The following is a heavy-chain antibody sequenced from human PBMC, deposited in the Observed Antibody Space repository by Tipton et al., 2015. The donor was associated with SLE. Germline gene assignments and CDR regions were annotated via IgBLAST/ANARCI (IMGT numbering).Heavy chain of an antibody. Sequence: TLSLTCTVSGYSISSGYYWGWIRQPPGKGLEWIGSISHTGTTYDNPSLKSRVIISLDMSKNQFSLNLSFVTAADTAVYYCARRAGYSYGYGYWGQGTLVTVSS. CDR3: ARRAGYSYGYGY. V-gene: IGHV4-38-2*02. J-gene: IGHJ4*02. D-gene: IGHD5-18*01. CDR1: GYSISSGYY. CDR2: ISHTGTT.